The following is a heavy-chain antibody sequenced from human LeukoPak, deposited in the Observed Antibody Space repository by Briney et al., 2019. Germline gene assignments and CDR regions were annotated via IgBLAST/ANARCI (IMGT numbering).Heavy chain of an antibody. CDR1: GGSISSSSYY. CDR3: ARLLHDNRWFDP. CDR2: IYYSGSA. D-gene: IGHD3-22*01. J-gene: IGHJ5*02. V-gene: IGHV4-39*01. Sequence: SETLSLTCTVSGGSISSSSYYWGWIRQPPGKGLEWIASIYYSGSAYYNPSLKSRVTISVDTSKNQFSLKLSSVTAADTAVYYCARLLHDNRWFDPWGQGTLVTVSS.